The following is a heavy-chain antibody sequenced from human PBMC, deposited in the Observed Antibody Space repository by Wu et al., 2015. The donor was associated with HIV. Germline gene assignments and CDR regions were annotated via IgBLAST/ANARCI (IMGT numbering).Heavy chain of an antibody. V-gene: IGHV1-18*01. CDR1: GYTFVNYG. Sequence: QVQLVQSGAEVKKPGASVKVFRKASGYTFVNYGISWVRQAPGQGLEWMGWISGYNGNTNYTQKFQGRVAMTTDTFTNIAYMELRSLRSDDTAVYYCARMSWQWLAHDAFDIWGQGTTGHRLF. J-gene: IGHJ3*02. CDR3: ARMSWQWLAHDAFDI. CDR2: ISGYNGNT. D-gene: IGHD6-19*01.